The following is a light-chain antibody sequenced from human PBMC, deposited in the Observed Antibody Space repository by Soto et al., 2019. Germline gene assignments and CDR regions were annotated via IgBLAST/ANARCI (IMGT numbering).Light chain of an antibody. CDR3: MQALQTPCT. J-gene: IGKJ2*02. CDR1: QSLLHSNGYNY. Sequence: DIVMTQSPLSLPVTPGEPASISCRSSQSLLHSNGYNYLDWYLQKPGQSPQLLIYLGSNRASGVHDRCSGSGSGTDFTLKISRVEAEDVGVYYCMQALQTPCTFGQGTKLEIK. V-gene: IGKV2-28*01. CDR2: LGS.